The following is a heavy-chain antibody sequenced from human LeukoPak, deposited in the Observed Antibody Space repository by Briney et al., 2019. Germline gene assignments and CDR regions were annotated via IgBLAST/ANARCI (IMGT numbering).Heavy chain of an antibody. Sequence: SETLSLTCTVSGGSISSGGSYWSWIRQHPGKGLEWIGYIYYSGSTYYNPSLKSRVTISVDTSKNQFSLKLSSVTAADTAVYYCARDHPNDYGGTLHYWGQGTLVTVSS. J-gene: IGHJ4*02. V-gene: IGHV4-31*03. CDR1: GGSISSGGSY. CDR3: ARDHPNDYGGTLHY. CDR2: IYYSGST. D-gene: IGHD4-23*01.